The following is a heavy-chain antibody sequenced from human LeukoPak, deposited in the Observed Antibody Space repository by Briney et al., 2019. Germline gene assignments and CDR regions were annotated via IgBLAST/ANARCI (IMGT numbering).Heavy chain of an antibody. D-gene: IGHD6-13*01. Sequence: GGSLRLSCAASGFTFSSYAMSWVRQAPGKGLEWVSAISGSGGSTYYADSVKGRFTISRDNSKNTLYLQMNSLRAEDAAVYYCAKDYSSWTTWGGYWGQGTLVTVSS. J-gene: IGHJ4*02. V-gene: IGHV3-23*01. CDR3: AKDYSSWTTWGGY. CDR2: ISGSGGST. CDR1: GFTFSSYA.